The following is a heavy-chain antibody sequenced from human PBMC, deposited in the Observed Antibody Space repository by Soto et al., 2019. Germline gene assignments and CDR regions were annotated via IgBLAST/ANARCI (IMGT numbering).Heavy chain of an antibody. Sequence: PSETLSLTCTVSGGSISSSSYYWGWIRQPPGKGLEWIGSIYYSGSTYYNPSLKSRVTISVDTSKNQFSLKLSSVTAADTAVYYCARGGANYYDSSGYYFGSGAFDIWGQGTMVTVSS. CDR1: GGSISSSSYY. CDR3: ARGGANYYDSSGYYFGSGAFDI. D-gene: IGHD3-22*01. CDR2: IYYSGST. V-gene: IGHV4-39*01. J-gene: IGHJ3*02.